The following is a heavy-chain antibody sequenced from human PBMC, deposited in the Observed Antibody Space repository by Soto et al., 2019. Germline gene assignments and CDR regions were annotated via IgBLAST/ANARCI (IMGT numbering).Heavy chain of an antibody. CDR1: GFTSNDFA. V-gene: IGHV3-73*02. CDR3: ARQSPDYFYYGLAA. CDR2: IRNKDKNHAT. Sequence: EVHLVESGGGLVQPGASLTLSCVASGFTSNDFAIHWVRQPYGRGLEWVAHIRNKDKNHATAYTAAVKGRFTLSRDDSENTVYLQMNSLKPEDTAVYYCARQSPDYFYYGLAAWGQGTTVSVSS. J-gene: IGHJ6*02.